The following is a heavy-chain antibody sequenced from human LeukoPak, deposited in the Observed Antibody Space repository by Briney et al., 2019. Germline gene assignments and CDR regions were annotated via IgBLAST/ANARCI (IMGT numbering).Heavy chain of an antibody. Sequence: GGSLRLSCAASGFTFSSYAMHWVRQAPGKGLVWVSRINSDGSSTSYADSVKGRFTISRDNAKNTLYLQMNSLRAEDTAVYYCARGYYYDSSGWFPPLGLFDPWGQGTLVTVSS. CDR2: INSDGSST. D-gene: IGHD3-22*01. CDR3: ARGYYYDSSGWFPPLGLFDP. J-gene: IGHJ5*02. V-gene: IGHV3-74*01. CDR1: GFTFSSYA.